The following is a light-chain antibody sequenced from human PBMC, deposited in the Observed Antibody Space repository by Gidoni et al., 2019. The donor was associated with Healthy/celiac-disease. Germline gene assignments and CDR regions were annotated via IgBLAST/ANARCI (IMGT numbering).Light chain of an antibody. CDR1: NLGDKY. CDR2: QDS. V-gene: IGLV3-1*01. J-gene: IGLJ2*01. Sequence: SYELTQPPSVSVPPGQTASITCSGDNLGDKYACWYQQKPGQSPVLVIYQDSKRPSGIPGRFSGSNSGNTATLTISGTQAMDEADYYCQAWDSSTVVFGGGTKLTVL. CDR3: QAWDSSTVV.